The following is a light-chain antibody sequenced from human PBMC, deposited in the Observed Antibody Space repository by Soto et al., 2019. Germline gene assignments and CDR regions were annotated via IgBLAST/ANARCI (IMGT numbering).Light chain of an antibody. CDR2: KMS. V-gene: IGKV1-5*03. CDR3: QQYNSYSTT. J-gene: IGKJ1*01. Sequence: DIQMTQSPSTLSASVGDRVTITCRASQSISSWVAWYQQKPGKAPKLLIYKMSSLESGVPSRFSGSGSGTEFTLTISSLQPDDLATYYCQQYNSYSTTFGQGTKVEIK. CDR1: QSISSW.